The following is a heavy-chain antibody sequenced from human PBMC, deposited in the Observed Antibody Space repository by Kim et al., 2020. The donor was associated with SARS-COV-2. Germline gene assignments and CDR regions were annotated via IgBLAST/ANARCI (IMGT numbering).Heavy chain of an antibody. J-gene: IGHJ4*02. Sequence: ASVKVSCKASGYTFTGYYMHWVRQAPGQGLEWMGWINPNSGGTNYAQNFQGRVTMTRDTSISTAYMELSRLRSDDTAVYYCARDKVGAAGLDYWGQGTLVTVSS. CDR1: GYTFTGYY. CDR2: INPNSGGT. V-gene: IGHV1-2*02. D-gene: IGHD6-13*01. CDR3: ARDKVGAAGLDY.